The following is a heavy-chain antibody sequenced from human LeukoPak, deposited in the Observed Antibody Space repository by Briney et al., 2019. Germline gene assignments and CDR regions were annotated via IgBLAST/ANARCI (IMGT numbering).Heavy chain of an antibody. CDR1: GGSFSGYY. CDR3: ASRYDSSGYYYGWYFDL. V-gene: IGHV4-34*01. J-gene: IGHJ2*01. Sequence: PSETLSLTCAVYGGSFSGYYWSWIRQPPGKGLEWIGEINHSGSTNYNPSLKSRVTISVDTSKNQFSLKLSSVTAADTAVYYCASRYDSSGYYYGWYFDLWGRGTLVTVSS. CDR2: INHSGST. D-gene: IGHD3-22*01.